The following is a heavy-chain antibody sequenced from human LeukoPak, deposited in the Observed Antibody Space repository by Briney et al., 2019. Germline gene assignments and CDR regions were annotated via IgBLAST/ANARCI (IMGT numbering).Heavy chain of an antibody. CDR3: AEDQSQLVLSFLDY. Sequence: PGGSLRLSCAASGFTFSGYGMRWVREAPGKGLERVAVIWYDGSTKYYADSVRGGFTIPRANSKTTLYLQMKRQSAEDTRVYYCAEDQSQLVLSFLDYWGQGTLVTVSS. D-gene: IGHD6-13*01. V-gene: IGHV3-33*06. CDR2: IWYDGSTK. CDR1: GFTFSGYG. J-gene: IGHJ4*02.